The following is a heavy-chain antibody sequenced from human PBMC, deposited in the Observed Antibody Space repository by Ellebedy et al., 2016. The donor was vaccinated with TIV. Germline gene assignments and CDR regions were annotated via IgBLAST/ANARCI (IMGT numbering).Heavy chain of an antibody. V-gene: IGHV3-30*03. J-gene: IGHJ4*02. Sequence: PGGSLRLSCAASGFTFSSYGMHWVRQAPGKGLEWVAVISYDGRNKYYADSVKGRFTISRGNSKNTLYLQMNSLRGEDTAVYYCATGAKFGSGTDRPIDNWGQGTLVTVSS. CDR2: ISYDGRNK. CDR3: ATGAKFGSGTDRPIDN. CDR1: GFTFSSYG. D-gene: IGHD3-10*01.